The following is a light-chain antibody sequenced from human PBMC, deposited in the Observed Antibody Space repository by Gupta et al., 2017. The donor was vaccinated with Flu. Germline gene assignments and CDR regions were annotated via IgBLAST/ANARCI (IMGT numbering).Light chain of an antibody. J-gene: IGKJ4*01. Sequence: EVVLTQSPATLSLSPGDRATLSCRASHSVGRYVAWYQQKPGQAPRLLVSDAADRAAGVTARFSGSGDGADFTLTISSREPEDFAMYYCQQRSNWHPVLTFGGGTRVEIK. CDR2: DAA. V-gene: IGKV3-11*01. CDR3: QQRSNWHPVLT. CDR1: HSVGRY.